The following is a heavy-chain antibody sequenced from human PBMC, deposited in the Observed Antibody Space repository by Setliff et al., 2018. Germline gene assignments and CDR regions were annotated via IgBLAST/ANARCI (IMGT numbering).Heavy chain of an antibody. CDR2: INWSGAGT. D-gene: IGHD5-12*01. J-gene: IGHJ4*02. CDR1: GFTFDDYG. V-gene: IGHV3-20*04. Sequence: PGGSLRLSCAASGFTFDDYGMAWVRQAPGKGLEWVSGINWSGAGTGYADSVKGRFTISRDNTNNSLYLQMNNLRVEDTALYFCAKQKNTGYGQPVDSWGQGVQVTVSS. CDR3: AKQKNTGYGQPVDS.